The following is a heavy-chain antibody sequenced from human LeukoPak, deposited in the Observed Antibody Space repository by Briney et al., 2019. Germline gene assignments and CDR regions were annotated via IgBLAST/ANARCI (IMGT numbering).Heavy chain of an antibody. CDR2: ISYDGSNK. V-gene: IGHV3-30*18. J-gene: IGHJ4*02. D-gene: IGHD5-12*01. Sequence: PGGSLRLSCAASGFTFSSYCMHWVRQAPGKGLEWVAVISYDGSNKYYADSVKGRFTISRDNSKNTLYLQMNSLRAEDTAVYYCAKAPWLRPGTLDYWGQGTLVTVSS. CDR1: GFTFSSYC. CDR3: AKAPWLRPGTLDY.